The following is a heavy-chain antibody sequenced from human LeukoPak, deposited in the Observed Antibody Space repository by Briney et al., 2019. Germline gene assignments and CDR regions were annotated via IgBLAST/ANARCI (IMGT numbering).Heavy chain of an antibody. CDR2: ISSSSSYI. CDR3: ARDGGGSYYYDSSGFDY. CDR1: GFTFSSYS. Sequence: GGSLRLSCAASGFTFSSYSMNWVRQAPGKGLEWVSSISSSSSYIYYADSVKGRFTISRDNAKNSLYLQMNSLRAEDTAVYYCARDGGGSYYYDSSGFDYWGQGTLVTVSS. J-gene: IGHJ4*02. V-gene: IGHV3-21*01. D-gene: IGHD3-22*01.